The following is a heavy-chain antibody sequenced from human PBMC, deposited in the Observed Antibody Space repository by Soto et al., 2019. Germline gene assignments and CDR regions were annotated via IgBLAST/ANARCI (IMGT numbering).Heavy chain of an antibody. CDR2: IYYSGST. CDR3: ARHTSELELHYYYFDY. CDR1: GGSISSGDYY. D-gene: IGHD1-7*01. V-gene: IGHV4-39*01. Sequence: PSETLSLTCTVSGGSISSGDYYWSWIRQPPGKGLEWIGYIYYSGSTYYNPSLKSRVTISVDTSKNQFSLKLSSVTAADTAVYYCARHTSELELHYYYFDYWGQGTLVTVSS. J-gene: IGHJ4*02.